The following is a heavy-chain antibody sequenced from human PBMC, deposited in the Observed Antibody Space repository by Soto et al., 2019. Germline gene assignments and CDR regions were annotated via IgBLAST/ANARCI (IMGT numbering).Heavy chain of an antibody. CDR3: ARADCGGQCACDY. CDR2: IWYDGRIE. J-gene: IGHJ4*02. D-gene: IGHD2-21*01. Sequence: GPLRLSCAAAGFTFGTYARHWVRQAPGKGLEWVAGIWYDGRIENYAESVKGRFSISRDNSKNTVSLHMNSLRVEDTAIYYCARADCGGQCACDYWGQGTLVTVSS. V-gene: IGHV3-33*01. CDR1: GFTFGTYA.